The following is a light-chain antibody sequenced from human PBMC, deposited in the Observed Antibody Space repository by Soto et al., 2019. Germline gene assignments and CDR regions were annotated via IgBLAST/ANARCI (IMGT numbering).Light chain of an antibody. CDR1: QSISSY. Sequence: DIHMTQSPSSLSASVGDRVTITCRASQSISSYLNWYQQKPGKAPKLLIYAASSLQSGVPSRFSGSGSGTDFTLTISSLQPEDFAIYYCQQYDHWPPYTFGQGTKLEIK. CDR3: QQYDHWPPYT. J-gene: IGKJ2*01. V-gene: IGKV1-39*01. CDR2: AAS.